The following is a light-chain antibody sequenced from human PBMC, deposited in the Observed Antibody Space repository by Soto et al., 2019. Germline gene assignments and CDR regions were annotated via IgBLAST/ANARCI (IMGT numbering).Light chain of an antibody. CDR2: GAS. CDR1: QSVSSSY. V-gene: IGKV3-20*01. J-gene: IGKJ1*01. Sequence: EIVLTQSPGTLSLSPGERATLSCRASQSVSSSYLAWYQQKPGQAPRLLIYGASSRATGIPDRFSGSGSGTDFTLTISRLEPEDFAVYYCQQYGSLPTFGQGT. CDR3: QQYGSLPT.